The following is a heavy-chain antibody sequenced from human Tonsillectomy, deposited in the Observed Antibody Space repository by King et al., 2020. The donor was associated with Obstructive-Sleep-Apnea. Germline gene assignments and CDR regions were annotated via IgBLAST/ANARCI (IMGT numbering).Heavy chain of an antibody. J-gene: IGHJ5*02. Sequence: VQLVESGAEVKKPGASVKVSCKASGYTFTSYYMHWVRQAPRQGLEWRGRINPRGGSTSDAQKFQGRVTMTRDTSTSTVYMELSSLRSEDTAVYYCGGIAVAEGLDPWGQGTLVTVSS. CDR2: INPRGGST. CDR1: GYTFTSYY. D-gene: IGHD6-19*01. V-gene: IGHV1-46*01. CDR3: GGIAVAEGLDP.